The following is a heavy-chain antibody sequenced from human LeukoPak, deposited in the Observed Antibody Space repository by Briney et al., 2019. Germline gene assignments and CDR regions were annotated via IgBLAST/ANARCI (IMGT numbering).Heavy chain of an antibody. Sequence: SETLSLSCAVYGGSFSGYYWSWIRQPPGKGLEWIGEINHSGSTNYNPSLKSRVTISVDTSKNQFSLKLSSVTAADTAVYYCARWRVIAAAGIDYWGQGTLVTVSS. V-gene: IGHV4-34*01. CDR1: GGSFSGYY. D-gene: IGHD6-13*01. CDR3: ARWRVIAAAGIDY. J-gene: IGHJ4*02. CDR2: INHSGST.